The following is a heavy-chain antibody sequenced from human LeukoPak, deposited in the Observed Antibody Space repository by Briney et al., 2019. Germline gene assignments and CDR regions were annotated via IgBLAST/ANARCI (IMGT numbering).Heavy chain of an antibody. CDR3: ARDPSYGHRGTWYMDV. CDR2: IYTSGST. D-gene: IGHD1-14*01. Sequence: SETLSLTCTVSGGSISSGSYYWSWIRQPAGKGLEWIGRIYTSGSTNYNPSLKSRVTISVDTSKNQFSLKLSSVTAADTAVYYCARDPSYGHRGTWYMDVWGKGTTVTISS. V-gene: IGHV4-61*02. CDR1: GGSISSGSYY. J-gene: IGHJ6*03.